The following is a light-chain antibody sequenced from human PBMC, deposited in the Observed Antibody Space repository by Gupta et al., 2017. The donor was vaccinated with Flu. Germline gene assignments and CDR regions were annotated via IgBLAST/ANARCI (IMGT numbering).Light chain of an antibody. CDR2: AAS. J-gene: IGKJ4*01. CDR3: LQGASTPRT. CDR1: QSISSY. V-gene: IGKV1-39*01. Sequence: DIQMTQSPSSLSASVGDRVTITCRASQSISSYLNWYQQKPGKAPKLLIYAASRLQSGVPSRFSGSGSGTDFTLTISRLQPEDLATYYCLQGASTPRTFGRGTKVEIK.